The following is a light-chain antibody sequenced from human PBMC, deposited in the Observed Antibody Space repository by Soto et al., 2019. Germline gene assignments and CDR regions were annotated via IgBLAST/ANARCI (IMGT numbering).Light chain of an antibody. CDR1: QSISSSF. J-gene: IGKJ4*01. CDR3: QQYDNWPPIT. Sequence: EIVLTQSPGTLSLSPGERAALSCRASQSISSSFLAWYQHKPGQAPRLLIHGASSRATGIPDRFSGSGSGTDFTLTISSLQSEDFAIYYCQQYDNWPPITFGGGTKVDIK. CDR2: GAS. V-gene: IGKV3-20*01.